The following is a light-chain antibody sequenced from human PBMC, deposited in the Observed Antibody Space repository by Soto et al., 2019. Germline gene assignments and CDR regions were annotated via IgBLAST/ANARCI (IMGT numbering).Light chain of an antibody. J-gene: IGKJ4*01. CDR1: QSVSSN. Sequence: EIVMTQSPATLSVSPGERATLSCRASQSVSSNLAWYQQKPGQAPRLLIYGASNRATGIPARFSGSGSGTEFTLTISSLQSEDFAGYYCQQYNNWPPLTFGGGTQVEIK. CDR3: QQYNNWPPLT. V-gene: IGKV3-15*01. CDR2: GAS.